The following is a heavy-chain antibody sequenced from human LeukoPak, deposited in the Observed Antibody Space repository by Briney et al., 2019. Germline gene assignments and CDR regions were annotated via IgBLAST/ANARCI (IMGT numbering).Heavy chain of an antibody. D-gene: IGHD3-22*01. CDR3: ARMVYYYDSSGYNYYFHY. CDR2: IYSGGST. V-gene: IGHV3-66*01. CDR1: GFTVSSNY. J-gene: IGHJ4*02. Sequence: GGSLRLSCAASGFTVSSNYMSWVRQAPGKGLEWVSVIYSGGSTYYADSVKGGFTISRDNSKNTLSLQMNGLRAEDTAVYYCARMVYYYDSSGYNYYFHYWGQGTLVTVSS.